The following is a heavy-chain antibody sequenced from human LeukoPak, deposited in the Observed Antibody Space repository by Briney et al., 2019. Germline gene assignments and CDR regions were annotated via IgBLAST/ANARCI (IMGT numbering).Heavy chain of an antibody. CDR2: IRSKGFGGTT. J-gene: IGHJ4*02. Sequence: GVLRLSCSGSGFTFGGYAVSWFRQVPGKGLEWVGFIRSKGFGGTTEFAATVKGRFSISRDDSKGIAYLQMNSLKSEDTAVYFCGKISTWSRGFDFWGQGTLVTVSS. D-gene: IGHD2-8*02. CDR1: GFTFGGYA. CDR3: GKISTWSRGFDF. V-gene: IGHV3-49*03.